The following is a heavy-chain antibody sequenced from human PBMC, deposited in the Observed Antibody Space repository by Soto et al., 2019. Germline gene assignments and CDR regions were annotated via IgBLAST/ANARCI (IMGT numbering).Heavy chain of an antibody. Sequence: QVQLVESGGGVVQPGRSLRLSCAASGFTFSSYGMHWVRQAPGKGLEWVAVISYDGSNKYYADSVKGRFTISRDNSKNTXFLQMNSLRAEDTAVYYCAKDMRRGYDYYYCYGMDVWGQGTTVTVSS. CDR1: GFTFSSYG. CDR3: AKDMRRGYDYYYCYGMDV. J-gene: IGHJ6*02. V-gene: IGHV3-30*18. CDR2: ISYDGSNK. D-gene: IGHD5-12*01.